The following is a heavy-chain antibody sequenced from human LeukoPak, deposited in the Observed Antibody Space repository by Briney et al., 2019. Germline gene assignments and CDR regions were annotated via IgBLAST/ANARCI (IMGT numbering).Heavy chain of an antibody. CDR3: ARVGDTAMPTHGDYYYYMDV. J-gene: IGHJ6*03. V-gene: IGHV4-61*02. D-gene: IGHD5-18*01. Sequence: PSETLSLTCTVSGGSISSGSYYWSWIRQPAGKGLEWIGRIYTSGSTNYNPSLKSRVTISVDTSKNQFSLKLSSVTAADTAVYYCARVGDTAMPTHGDYYYYMDVWGKGTTVTVSS. CDR2: IYTSGST. CDR1: GGSISSGSYY.